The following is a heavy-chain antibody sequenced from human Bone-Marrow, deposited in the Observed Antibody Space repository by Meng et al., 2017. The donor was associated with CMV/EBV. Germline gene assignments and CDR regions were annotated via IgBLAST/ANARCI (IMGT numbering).Heavy chain of an antibody. Sequence: SEPLSLTCTVSGGSIRSGDYYWSWIRQPPGKGLEWIGYIYYSGNTYYNPSLKSRITISIDTSKNQFSLKVTSVTAADTAVYYCARAQMATITAFDYWGQGTLVTVSS. J-gene: IGHJ4*02. CDR2: IYYSGNT. CDR3: ARAQMATITAFDY. V-gene: IGHV4-30-4*08. D-gene: IGHD5-24*01. CDR1: GGSIRSGDYY.